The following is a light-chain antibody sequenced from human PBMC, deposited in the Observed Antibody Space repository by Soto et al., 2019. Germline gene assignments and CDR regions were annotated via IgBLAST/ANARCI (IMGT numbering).Light chain of an antibody. CDR1: HRVPISY. CDR2: GTS. CDR3: QQYGSSIT. V-gene: IGKV3-20*01. J-gene: IGKJ5*01. Sequence: EIVLPQSPGTLSLSPGERATLCCRASHRVPISYLAWYQQKPGQAPRLLIYGTSSRATGIPDRFSGSGSGTDFTLTISRLEPEDFAVFYCQQYGSSITFGQGTRLEI.